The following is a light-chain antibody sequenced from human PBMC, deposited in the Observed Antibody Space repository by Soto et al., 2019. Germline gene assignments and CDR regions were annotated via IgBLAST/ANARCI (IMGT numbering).Light chain of an antibody. Sequence: EFVLPQSPGTLSLSPGARATLSCRARRSVSSYLAWYQQKPGEAPRLLIYDASNRATGIPARFSGSGSGTDFTLTISSLEPEDFAVYYCQQRSNWPSFGPGTKVDIK. CDR1: RSVSSY. CDR3: QQRSNWPS. J-gene: IGKJ3*01. V-gene: IGKV3-11*01. CDR2: DAS.